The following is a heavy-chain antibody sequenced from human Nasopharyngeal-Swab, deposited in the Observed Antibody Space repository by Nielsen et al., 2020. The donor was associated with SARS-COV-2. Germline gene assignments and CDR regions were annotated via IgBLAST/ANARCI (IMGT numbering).Heavy chain of an antibody. D-gene: IGHD6-13*01. Sequence: GSLRLSCTVSGGSISSYYWSWIRQPPGKGLEWIGEINHSGSTNYNPSLKSRVTISVDTSKNQFSLKLSSVTAADTAVYYCARGFRSSSWYKGNWFDPWGQGTLVTVSS. CDR3: ARGFRSSSWYKGNWFDP. J-gene: IGHJ5*02. CDR1: GGSISSYY. V-gene: IGHV4-34*01. CDR2: INHSGST.